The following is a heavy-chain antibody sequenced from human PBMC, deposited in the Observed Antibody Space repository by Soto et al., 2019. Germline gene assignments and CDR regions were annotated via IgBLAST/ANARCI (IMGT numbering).Heavy chain of an antibody. Sequence: GGSLRLSCAASGFTFSSYAMSWVRQAPGKGLEWVSAISGSGGSTYYADSVKGRFTISRDNSKNTLYLQMNSLRAEDTAVYYCAKDPGLLWFGEPGRSGSDYWGQGTLVTVSS. CDR3: AKDPGLLWFGEPGRSGSDY. J-gene: IGHJ4*02. D-gene: IGHD3-10*01. CDR1: GFTFSSYA. CDR2: ISGSGGST. V-gene: IGHV3-23*01.